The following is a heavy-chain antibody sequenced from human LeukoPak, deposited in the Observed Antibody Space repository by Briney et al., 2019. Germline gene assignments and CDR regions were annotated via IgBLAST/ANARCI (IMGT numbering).Heavy chain of an antibody. CDR3: ARDPIVGATYPLVPPDY. Sequence: GGSLRLSCTASGFTFGDYAMSWVRQAPGKGLEWVGFIRSKAYGGTTEYAASVKGRFTISRDDSKSIAYLQMNSLKTEDTAVYYCARDPIVGATYPLVPPDYWGQGTLVTVSS. D-gene: IGHD1-26*01. J-gene: IGHJ4*02. V-gene: IGHV3-49*04. CDR1: GFTFGDYA. CDR2: IRSKAYGGTT.